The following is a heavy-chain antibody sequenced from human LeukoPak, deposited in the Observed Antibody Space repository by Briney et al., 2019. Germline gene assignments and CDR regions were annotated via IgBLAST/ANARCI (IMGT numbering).Heavy chain of an antibody. CDR1: GGSISRGDYY. CDR3: ARVVVGVTIDY. V-gene: IGHV4-31*03. CDR2: IHYSGGT. D-gene: IGHD1-26*01. J-gene: IGHJ4*02. Sequence: PSQTLSLTCTVSGGSISRGDYYWTWVRQHPEKGLEWIGYIHYSGGTYYNPSLKSRVTISLDTYKNQFSLGLSSVTAADTAVYHCARVVVGVTIDYWGQGALVTVSS.